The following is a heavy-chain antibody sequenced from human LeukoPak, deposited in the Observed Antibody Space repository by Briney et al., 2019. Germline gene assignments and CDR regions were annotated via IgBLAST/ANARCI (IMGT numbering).Heavy chain of an antibody. CDR3: ARVWVGYPGGY. D-gene: IGHD3-16*01. CDR2: IYHSGST. V-gene: IGHV4-30-2*01. J-gene: IGHJ4*02. Sequence: PSQTLSLTCTVSGGSISSGGYYWSWIRQPPGKGMEWIGYIYHSGSTYYNPSLKSRVTISVDRSKNQFSLKLSSVTAADTAVYYCARVWVGYPGGYWGQGTLVTVSS. CDR1: GGSISSGGYY.